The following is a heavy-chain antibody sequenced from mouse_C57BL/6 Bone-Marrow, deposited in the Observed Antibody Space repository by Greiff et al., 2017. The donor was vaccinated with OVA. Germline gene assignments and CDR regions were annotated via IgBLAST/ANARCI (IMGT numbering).Heavy chain of an antibody. D-gene: IGHD2-2*01. CDR3: ARYGYYWYFDV. CDR2: IDPSDSYT. V-gene: IGHV1-69*01. CDR1: GYTFTSYW. J-gene: IGHJ1*03. Sequence: VQLQQPGAELVMPGASVKLSCKASGYTFTSYWMHWVKLRPGQGLELIGEIDPSDSYTNSNQQFMGKSTLTVDKSSSTAYMQLSSLTSEDSAVDCCARYGYYWYFDVWGTGTTVTVSS.